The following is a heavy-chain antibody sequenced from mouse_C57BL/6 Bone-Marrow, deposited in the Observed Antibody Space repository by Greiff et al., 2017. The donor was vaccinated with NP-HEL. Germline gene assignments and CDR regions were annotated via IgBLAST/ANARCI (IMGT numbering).Heavy chain of an antibody. CDR1: GYTFTSYW. J-gene: IGHJ4*01. D-gene: IGHD2-2*01. V-gene: IGHV1-69*01. Sequence: QVQLQQPGAELVMPGASVKLSCKASGYTFTSYWMHWVKQRPGQGLEWIGEIDPSDSYTNYNQKFKGKSTLTVDKSSSTAYMQLSSLTSEDSAVYYYARGGLRRNYYAMDYWGQGTSVTVSS. CDR3: ARGGLRRNYYAMDY. CDR2: IDPSDSYT.